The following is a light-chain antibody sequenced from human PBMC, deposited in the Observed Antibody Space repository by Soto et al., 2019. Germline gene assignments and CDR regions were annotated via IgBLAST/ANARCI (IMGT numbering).Light chain of an antibody. Sequence: SYELTQPSSVSVSPGQTASITCSADKLGDKYVCWYQQKPGQSPVLVIYQDSKRPSGIPERFSGSNSGNTATLTISGTQTMDEADYYCQAWDSSTVLFGGGTKLTVL. CDR3: QAWDSSTVL. CDR2: QDS. J-gene: IGLJ2*01. CDR1: KLGDKY. V-gene: IGLV3-1*01.